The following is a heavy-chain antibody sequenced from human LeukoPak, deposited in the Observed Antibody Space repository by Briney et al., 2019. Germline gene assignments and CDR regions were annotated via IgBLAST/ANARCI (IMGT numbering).Heavy chain of an antibody. CDR1: GGPMYSYY. Sequence: SETLSLTCTVSGGPMYSYYWSSIRQPAGKGLEWIGRLYPGVSTDYNPSPKSRVTMSVDASKNQFALKLSAVTAADTAVYYCARMKFYDSTGYSPGHYMDVWGKGTTVTVSS. CDR3: ARMKFYDSTGYSPGHYMDV. J-gene: IGHJ6*03. CDR2: LYPGVST. D-gene: IGHD3-22*01. V-gene: IGHV4-4*07.